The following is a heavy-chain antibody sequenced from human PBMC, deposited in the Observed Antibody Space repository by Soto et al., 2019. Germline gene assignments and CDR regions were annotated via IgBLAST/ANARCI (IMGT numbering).Heavy chain of an antibody. Sequence: QITLNESGPTVVRPTETLTLTCRFSGFSLTTSGVGVGWIRQSPGKAPEWLALIYWDDDKRYSASLKSRLTNTKDTSKKQVVLTVSDFDPTDKATYYCAHRVLRTVFGLVTTTAIYFDFWGQGTPVAVSS. CDR3: AHRVLRTVFGLVTTTAIYFDF. V-gene: IGHV2-5*02. CDR1: GFSLTTSGVG. D-gene: IGHD3-3*01. CDR2: IYWDDDK. J-gene: IGHJ4*02.